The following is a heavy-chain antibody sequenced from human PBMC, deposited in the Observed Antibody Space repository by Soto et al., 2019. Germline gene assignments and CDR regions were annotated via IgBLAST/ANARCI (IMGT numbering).Heavy chain of an antibody. Sequence: XASLSLACTVSGGCLGSSSYYGGWIRQSPGKGLEWIGNIYYSGNTFYNPSLKSRVTISVDTSKNQFYLHLSSVTAADTAIFYCASIAAPGTTHFDFWGQGTLVTV. J-gene: IGHJ4*02. V-gene: IGHV4-39*01. CDR1: GGCLGSSSYY. D-gene: IGHD6-13*01. CDR3: ASIAAPGTTHFDF. CDR2: IYYSGNT.